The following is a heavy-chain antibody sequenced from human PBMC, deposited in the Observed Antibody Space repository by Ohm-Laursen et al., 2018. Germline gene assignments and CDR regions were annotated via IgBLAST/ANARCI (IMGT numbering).Heavy chain of an antibody. D-gene: IGHD6-19*01. J-gene: IGHJ4*02. CDR2: IYYSGST. CDR1: GGSISNYY. V-gene: IGHV4-59*12. Sequence: PSETLSLTCTVSGGSISNYYWTWIRQPPGKGLEWIGHIYYSGSTNYNPSLKSRVTISVDTSKKQFSLNLSSVTAADTAVYYCARGGIAVALDYWGQGTLVTVSS. CDR3: ARGGIAVALDY.